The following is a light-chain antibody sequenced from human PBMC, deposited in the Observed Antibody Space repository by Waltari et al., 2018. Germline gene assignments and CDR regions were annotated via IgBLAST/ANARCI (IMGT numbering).Light chain of an antibody. CDR1: STDAGGYNY. Sequence: QSALTQPASVSGSPGPSITISCTATSTDAGGYNYVPWYQQHPGKAPKLLIYDVSNRPSGVSNRFSGSKSGNTASLTISGLQAEYEADYYCSAYTSSRTLIFGRGTKLTVL. V-gene: IGLV2-14*01. CDR3: SAYTSSRTLI. CDR2: DVS. J-gene: IGLJ2*01.